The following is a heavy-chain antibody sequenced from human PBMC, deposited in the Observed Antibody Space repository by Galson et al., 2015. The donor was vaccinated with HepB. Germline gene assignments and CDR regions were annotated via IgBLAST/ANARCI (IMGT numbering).Heavy chain of an antibody. CDR2: IIPILDIT. CDR3: ARGGPQVVVKNDAFDI. Sequence: SVKVSCKASGGTFNSYTISWVRQAPGQGLEWMGRIIPILDITNYAQNFQGKVTITADKSTATVYMELRSLRSEDTAIYYCARGGPQVVVKNDAFDIWGQGTMVTVSS. CDR1: GGTFNSYT. J-gene: IGHJ3*02. V-gene: IGHV1-69*02. D-gene: IGHD3-22*01.